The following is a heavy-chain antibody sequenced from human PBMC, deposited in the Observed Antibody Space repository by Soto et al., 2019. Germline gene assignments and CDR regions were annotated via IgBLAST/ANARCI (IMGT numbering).Heavy chain of an antibody. Sequence: GASVKVSCKASGYTFNTYDISWVRHATGQGLEWMGWMNPISGNTGYAQKFQGRVTLTRNTSITTAYMELSSLRSNDTAVYYCARRKERSGPYYLDSWGQGTLVTVSS. CDR1: GYTFNTYD. V-gene: IGHV1-8*01. CDR2: MNPISGNT. J-gene: IGHJ4*02. D-gene: IGHD6-25*01. CDR3: ARRKERSGPYYLDS.